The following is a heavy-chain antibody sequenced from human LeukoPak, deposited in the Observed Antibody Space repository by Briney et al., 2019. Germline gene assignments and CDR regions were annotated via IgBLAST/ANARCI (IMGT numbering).Heavy chain of an antibody. J-gene: IGHJ4*02. V-gene: IGHV5-10-1*01. Sequence: GESLKISCKGSGYSFTNHYIGWVRQMPGKGLEWMGRIDPSDSYTNYSPSFQGHVTISADKSISTAYLQWSSLKASDTAMYYCARGDQGDTVDYWGQGTLVTVSS. CDR1: GYSFTNHY. CDR2: IDPSDSYT. D-gene: IGHD3-16*01. CDR3: ARGDQGDTVDY.